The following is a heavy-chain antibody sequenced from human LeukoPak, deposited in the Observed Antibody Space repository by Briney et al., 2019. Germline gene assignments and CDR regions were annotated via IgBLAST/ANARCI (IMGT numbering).Heavy chain of an antibody. J-gene: IGHJ4*02. V-gene: IGHV4-38-2*02. Sequence: SGTLSLTCSVSGYSLDNVYYWAWIRQPPGKGLDWIGNIYHSGSAYYNPSLKLRVTISVDTSKNQFSLNLSSVTGADTAVYYCARARGGIGGFAYWGQGTLVTVSS. D-gene: IGHD3-10*01. CDR2: IYHSGSA. CDR3: ARARGGIGGFAY. CDR1: GYSLDNVYY.